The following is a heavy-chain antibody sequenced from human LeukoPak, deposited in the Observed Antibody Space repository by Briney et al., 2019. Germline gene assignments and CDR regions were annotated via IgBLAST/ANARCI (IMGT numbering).Heavy chain of an antibody. CDR1: GFTVSSNY. CDR3: ARVAKVNYYYYYMDV. Sequence: GGSLRLSCAASGFTVSSNYMSWVRQAPGKGLEWVSVIYSGGSTYYTDSVKGRFTISRDNSKNTLYLQMNSLRAEDTAVYYCARVAKVNYYYYYMDVWGKGTTVTVSS. V-gene: IGHV3-66*01. CDR2: IYSGGST. J-gene: IGHJ6*03.